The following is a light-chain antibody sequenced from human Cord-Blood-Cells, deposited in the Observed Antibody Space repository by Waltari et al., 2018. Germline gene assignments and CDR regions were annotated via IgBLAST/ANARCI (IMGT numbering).Light chain of an antibody. J-gene: IGKJ4*01. CDR2: DAS. CDR1: QDISNY. Sequence: DIQMTQSPSSLSASVGDRVTITCQASQDISNYLNWNQQKPGKAPKLLIYDASNLETGVPSRFSGSGSGTDFTFTISSLQPEDIATYYCQQYDNLPRKLTFGGGTKVEIK. V-gene: IGKV1-33*01. CDR3: QQYDNLPRKLT.